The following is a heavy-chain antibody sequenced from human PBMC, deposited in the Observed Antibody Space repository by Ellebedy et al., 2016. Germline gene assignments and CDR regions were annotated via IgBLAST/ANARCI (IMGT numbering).Heavy chain of an antibody. J-gene: IGHJ4*02. V-gene: IGHV4-34*01. CDR2: INHSGST. Sequence: SETLSLTCAVYGGSFSGYYWSWIRQPPGKGLEWIGEINHSGSTNYNPSLKSRVTISVDTSKNQFSLKLSSVTAADTAVYYCARVDHQWLIDYWGQGTLVTVPS. CDR1: GGSFSGYY. D-gene: IGHD5-12*01. CDR3: ARVDHQWLIDY.